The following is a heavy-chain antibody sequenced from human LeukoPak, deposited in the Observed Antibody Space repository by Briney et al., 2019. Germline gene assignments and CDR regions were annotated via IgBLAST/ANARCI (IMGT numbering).Heavy chain of an antibody. CDR1: GFAFSHHW. CDR3: ATPLDYYDSSGYPQGGD. Sequence: GGSLRLSCAASGFAFSHHWMTWVRQAPGKGLEWVANIKEDGSKKNYVDSVKGRFTISRDNAKKSLYLQMNSLRAEDTAVYYCATPLDYYDSSGYPQGGDWGQGNPVTVSS. V-gene: IGHV3-7*03. J-gene: IGHJ4*01. CDR2: IKEDGSKK. D-gene: IGHD3-22*01.